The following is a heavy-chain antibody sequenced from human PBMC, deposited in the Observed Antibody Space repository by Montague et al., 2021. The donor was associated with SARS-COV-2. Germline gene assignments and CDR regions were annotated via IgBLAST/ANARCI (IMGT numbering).Heavy chain of an antibody. J-gene: IGHJ6*02. Sequence: SLRLSCAASGFTLSDYYMSWIRQAPGKGLEWVSYISSSSSYTNYADSMKGRFTISRDNAKNSLYLQMNSLRAEDTAVYYCARSVDTAMVPLYYYYYGMDVWGQGTTVTVSS. CDR3: ARSVDTAMVPLYYYYYGMDV. D-gene: IGHD5-18*01. CDR2: ISSSSSYT. V-gene: IGHV3-11*06. CDR1: GFTLSDYY.